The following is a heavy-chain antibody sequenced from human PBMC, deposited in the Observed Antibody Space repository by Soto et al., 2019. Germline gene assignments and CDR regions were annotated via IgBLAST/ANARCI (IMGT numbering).Heavy chain of an antibody. CDR1: GGTFSSYG. J-gene: IGHJ5*02. Sequence: QVQLVQSGAELKKPGSSVNVSCKASGGTFSSYGFNWVRQAHGQGLEWMGGIIPVLGTINYALKFQGRVTITADKSTNTVYMDVSSLRSEDTALYYCARGTLFRGGDSDYDHWGLGTLVTVSS. D-gene: IGHD2-21*02. V-gene: IGHV1-69*06. CDR3: ARGTLFRGGDSDYDH. CDR2: IIPVLGTI.